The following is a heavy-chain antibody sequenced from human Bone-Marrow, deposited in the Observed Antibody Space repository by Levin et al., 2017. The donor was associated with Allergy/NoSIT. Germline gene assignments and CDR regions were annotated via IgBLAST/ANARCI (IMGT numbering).Heavy chain of an antibody. V-gene: IGHV4-59*01. CDR1: GGSISSYY. CDR3: ARVKVPALFDY. Sequence: PSETLSLTCTVSGGSISSYYWSWIRQPPGKGLEWIGYIYYSGSTNYNPSLKSRVTISVDTSKNQFSLKLSSVTAADTAVYYCARVKVPALFDYWGQGTLVTVSS. J-gene: IGHJ4*02. CDR2: IYYSGST.